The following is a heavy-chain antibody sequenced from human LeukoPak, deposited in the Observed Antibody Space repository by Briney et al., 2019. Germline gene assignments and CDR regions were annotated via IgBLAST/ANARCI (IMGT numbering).Heavy chain of an antibody. Sequence: QSGGSLRLSCAASGFTFSSYAMSWVRQAPGKGLEWVSAISGSGGSTYYADSVKGRFTISRDNSKNTLYLQMNSLRAEDTAVYYCAKDLRELLWFGEPVWYWGQGTLVTVSS. J-gene: IGHJ4*02. CDR2: ISGSGGST. CDR3: AKDLRELLWFGEPVWY. CDR1: GFTFSSYA. D-gene: IGHD3-10*01. V-gene: IGHV3-23*01.